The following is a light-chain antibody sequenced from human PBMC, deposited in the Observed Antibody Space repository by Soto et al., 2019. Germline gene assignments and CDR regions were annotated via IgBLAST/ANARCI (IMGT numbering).Light chain of an antibody. Sequence: DLQMTQCPSSLSAAVGDRATITCRAGQTISSWLAWYQQKPGKAPKLLIYKASTLKSGVPSRFSGSGSGTEFTLTISSLQPDDFATYYCQHYNSYSEAFGQGTKVDIK. CDR2: KAS. V-gene: IGKV1-5*03. CDR3: QHYNSYSEA. CDR1: QTISSW. J-gene: IGKJ1*01.